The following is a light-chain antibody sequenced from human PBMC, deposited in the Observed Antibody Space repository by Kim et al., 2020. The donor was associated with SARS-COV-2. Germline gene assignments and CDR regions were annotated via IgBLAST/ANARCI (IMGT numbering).Light chain of an antibody. Sequence: PGERDTLSCRASQSVSSYLAWYQQKPGQAPKLLIYDASNRATGIPARFSGSGAGTDCTLTISSLEPEDFAVYYCQQRSNWPPSLTFGGGTKVDIK. CDR1: QSVSSY. CDR3: QQRSNWPPSLT. CDR2: DAS. J-gene: IGKJ4*01. V-gene: IGKV3-11*01.